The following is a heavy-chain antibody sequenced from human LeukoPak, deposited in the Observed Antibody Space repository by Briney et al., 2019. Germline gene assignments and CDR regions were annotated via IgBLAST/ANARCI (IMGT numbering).Heavy chain of an antibody. CDR3: TTGVPWDFWSGYYFDY. V-gene: IGHV3-33*01. D-gene: IGHD3-3*01. CDR2: IWHDGSNK. Sequence: GRSLRLSCAASGFTFSTYVIHWVRQAPGKGLEWVALIWHDGSNKYYGDSVKDRFTISRDDSKNTLYLRMNSLKTEDTAVYYCTTGVPWDFWSGYYFDYWGQGTLVTVSS. CDR1: GFTFSTYV. J-gene: IGHJ4*02.